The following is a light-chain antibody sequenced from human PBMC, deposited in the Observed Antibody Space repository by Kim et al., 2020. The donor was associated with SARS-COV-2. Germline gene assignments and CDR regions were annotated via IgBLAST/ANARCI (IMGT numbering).Light chain of an antibody. CDR1: QSVSNW. V-gene: IGKV1-5*03. J-gene: IGKJ1*01. CDR3: QQYNSYPWT. Sequence: DIQMTQSPSILSASVGDSVTITCRASQSVSNWLAWYQQKPGKAPKLLIYETSILESGVPSGFSGSGSGTEFTLTLSSLQPDDFATYDCQQYNSYPWTFGEGTKVEI. CDR2: ETS.